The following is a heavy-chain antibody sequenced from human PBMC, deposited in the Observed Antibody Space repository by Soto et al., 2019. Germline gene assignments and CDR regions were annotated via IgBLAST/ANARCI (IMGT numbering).Heavy chain of an antibody. D-gene: IGHD3-22*01. Sequence: ESGGGVVKPGGSLRLSCAASGFTFSGYTMNWVRQAPGKGLEWVSSISSSSSFTYYADSVTGRFTISRDNPTNSLHLQMNSLRAEDTAVYFCARGRGSRSDYDSSGYYSKYYWGQGTLVTASS. V-gene: IGHV3-21*01. CDR2: ISSSSSFT. J-gene: IGHJ4*02. CDR1: GFTFSGYT. CDR3: ARGRGSRSDYDSSGYYSKYY.